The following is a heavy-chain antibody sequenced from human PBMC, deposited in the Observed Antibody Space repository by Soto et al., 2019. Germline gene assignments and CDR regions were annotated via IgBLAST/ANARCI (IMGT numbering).Heavy chain of an antibody. D-gene: IGHD3-22*01. J-gene: IGHJ5*02. CDR2: FNPNIGGT. CDR3: ARGDFDSSANYYAGWFDP. Sequence: QVQLVQSGAEVKKPGASVKVSCKASGYIFTGYYMHWLRQAPGQGLERMGWFNPNIGGTKYAQKFQGRVTMTDATSINTAYMELSGLISDDTAVYYCARGDFDSSANYYAGWFDPWGQGTLVTVSS. CDR1: GYIFTGYY. V-gene: IGHV1-2*02.